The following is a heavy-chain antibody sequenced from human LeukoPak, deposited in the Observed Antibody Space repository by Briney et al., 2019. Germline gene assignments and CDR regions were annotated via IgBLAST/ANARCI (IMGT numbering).Heavy chain of an antibody. V-gene: IGHV3-23*01. CDR3: AKASTGFWSHYLFDY. CDR2: ISGTGGST. D-gene: IGHD3-3*01. J-gene: IGHJ4*02. CDR1: GFTFSNFA. Sequence: GGSLRLSCTGSGFTFSNFAMSWVRQAPGKGLEWVSSISGTGGSTYYADSLKGRITISRDNSKNTLFLRMSSLRAADTAVYYCAKASTGFWSHYLFDYWGQGILVTVSS.